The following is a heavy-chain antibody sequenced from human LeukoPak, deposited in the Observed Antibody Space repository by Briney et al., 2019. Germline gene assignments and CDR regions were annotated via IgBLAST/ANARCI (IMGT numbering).Heavy chain of an antibody. CDR3: ARDLRTWLTFDY. J-gene: IGHJ4*02. Sequence: ASVKDSFKASGYTFTGYYMHWVRQAPGQGLEWMGWINPNNGGTDYAQKFKGRVTMTRDTSISTVYMELSRLRSDDTALYYCARDLRTWLTFDYWGQGTLVTVSS. CDR2: INPNNGGT. D-gene: IGHD3-9*01. CDR1: GYTFTGYY. V-gene: IGHV1-2*02.